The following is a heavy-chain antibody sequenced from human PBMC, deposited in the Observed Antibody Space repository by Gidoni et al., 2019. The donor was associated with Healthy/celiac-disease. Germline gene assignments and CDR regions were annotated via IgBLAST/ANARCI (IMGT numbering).Heavy chain of an antibody. CDR3: ARVHIVGATTYDY. V-gene: IGHV4-34*01. D-gene: IGHD1-26*01. Sequence: QVQLQQWGAGLLKPSVTLSLPCAVYGGSFIGYYWSWFRQPPGKGLEWIGEINHSGSTNYNPSLKSRVTISVDTSKNQFSLKLSSVTAADTAVYYCARVHIVGATTYDYWGQGTLVTVSS. CDR1: GGSFIGYY. J-gene: IGHJ4*02. CDR2: INHSGST.